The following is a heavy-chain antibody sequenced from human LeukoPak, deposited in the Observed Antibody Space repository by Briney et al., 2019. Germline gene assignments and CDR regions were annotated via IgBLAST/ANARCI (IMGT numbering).Heavy chain of an antibody. J-gene: IGHJ6*02. CDR1: GXSFSGYY. D-gene: IGHD3-10*01. CDR3: ARSPRSEYFYGSGSLLYGMDV. Sequence: PSETLSLTCAVYGXSFSGYYGSWIRQPPGKGLESIGEINHSGSTNYNPSLKSRVTISVDTSKNQVSLKLSSLTAADTAVYYCARSPRSEYFYGSGSLLYGMDVWGQGTTVTVSS. CDR2: INHSGST. V-gene: IGHV4-34*01.